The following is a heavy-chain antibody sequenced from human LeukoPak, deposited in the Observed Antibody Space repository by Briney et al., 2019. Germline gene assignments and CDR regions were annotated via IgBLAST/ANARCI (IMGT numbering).Heavy chain of an antibody. J-gene: IGHJ4*02. CDR1: GFTFSSYS. CDR2: ISSSSSYI. CDR3: ARGCGSSTSCYILGY. Sequence: PGGSLRLSCAASGFTFSSYSMNWVRQAPGKGLEWVSSISSSSSYIHYADSVKGRFTISRDNAKNSLYLQMNSLRAEDTAVYYCARGCGSSTSCYILGYWGQGTLVTVSS. V-gene: IGHV3-21*01. D-gene: IGHD2-2*02.